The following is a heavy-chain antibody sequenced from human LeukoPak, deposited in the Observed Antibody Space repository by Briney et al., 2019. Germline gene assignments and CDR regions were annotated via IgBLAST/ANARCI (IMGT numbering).Heavy chain of an antibody. V-gene: IGHV3-66*01. CDR2: IYSGGST. CDR1: RFTNNSNY. D-gene: IGHD3-10*01. J-gene: IGHJ6*02. CDR3: AREYCYGSGNYYRPLREGGMDV. Sequence: GGPLRLPCAASRFTNNSNYMSWLRHAPGKGLEWVSVIYSGGSTYYADPVKGRLTICRGNSKNTLYLQMNSLRAEDTAVYYCAREYCYGSGNYYRPLREGGMDVWGQGTTVTVSS.